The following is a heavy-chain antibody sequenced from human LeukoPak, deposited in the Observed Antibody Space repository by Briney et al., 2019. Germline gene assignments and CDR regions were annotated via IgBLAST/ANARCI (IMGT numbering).Heavy chain of an antibody. CDR3: ARRSGIAVAGAFDY. D-gene: IGHD6-19*01. Sequence: GGSLRLSCAASGFTFSNYAMRWVRQAPGKGLEWVSGISGSGDSTYYADSVKGRFTISRDNSKNTLYLQMNSLKAEDTAVYYCARRSGIAVAGAFDYWGQGTLVTVSS. V-gene: IGHV3-23*01. CDR2: ISGSGDST. J-gene: IGHJ4*02. CDR1: GFTFSNYA.